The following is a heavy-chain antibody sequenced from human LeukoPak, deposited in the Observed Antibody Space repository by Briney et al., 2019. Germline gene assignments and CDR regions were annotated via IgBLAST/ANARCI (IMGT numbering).Heavy chain of an antibody. J-gene: IGHJ5*02. CDR1: GFSLSTSGVG. D-gene: IGHD1-14*01. Sequence: SGPTLVNPTQNLTLTCAFSGFSLSTSGVGVGWIRQPPGKALEWLALIYWNDDKRYSPSLKSRLTITKDTSKNQVVLTMTNMDPVDTATYYCAHMDRLGEFDPWGQGTLVTVSS. CDR2: IYWNDDK. CDR3: AHMDRLGEFDP. V-gene: IGHV2-5*01.